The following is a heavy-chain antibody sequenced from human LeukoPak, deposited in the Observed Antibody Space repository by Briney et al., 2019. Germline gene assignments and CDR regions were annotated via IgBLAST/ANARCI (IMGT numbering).Heavy chain of an antibody. V-gene: IGHV3-23*01. J-gene: IGHJ4*02. CDR1: GFTFSGSA. CDR3: ATQEGIAAAGTVRY. CDR2: ISGSGGTT. Sequence: GGSLRLSCAVSGFTFSGSAMHWVRQASGKGLEWVSAISGSGGTTYNAESVKGRFTVSRDNSKNTLYLQMNSLSAEDTAVYYCATQEGIAAAGTVRYWGQGTLVTVSS. D-gene: IGHD6-13*01.